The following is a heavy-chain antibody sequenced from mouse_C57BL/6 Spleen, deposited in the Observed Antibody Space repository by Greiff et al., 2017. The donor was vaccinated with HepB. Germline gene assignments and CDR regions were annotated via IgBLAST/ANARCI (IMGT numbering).Heavy chain of an antibody. J-gene: IGHJ1*03. CDR3: ATAGPLYWYFDV. D-gene: IGHD3-3*01. Sequence: DVMLVESGGGLVQPGESLKLSCESNEYEFPSHDMSWVRKTPEKRLELVAAINSDGGSTYYPDTMERRFIISRDNTKKTLYLQMSSLRSEDTALYYCATAGPLYWYFDVWGTGTTVTVSS. V-gene: IGHV5-2*01. CDR1: EYEFPSHD. CDR2: INSDGGST.